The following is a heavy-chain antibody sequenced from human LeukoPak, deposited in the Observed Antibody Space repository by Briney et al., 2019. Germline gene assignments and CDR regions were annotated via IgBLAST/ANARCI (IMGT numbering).Heavy chain of an antibody. J-gene: IGHJ4*02. CDR3: ARVSSTAFDH. V-gene: IGHV3-11*01. CDR2: IRTTGNTI. D-gene: IGHD1-26*01. CDR1: GFTFSDYY. Sequence: GALRLSCAASGFTFSDYYMSWIRQAPGKGREWVSYIRTTGNTIYYADSVKGRFTISRDNAKNSLYLQMNSLRAEDTAVYYCARVSSTAFDHWGQGTLVTVSS.